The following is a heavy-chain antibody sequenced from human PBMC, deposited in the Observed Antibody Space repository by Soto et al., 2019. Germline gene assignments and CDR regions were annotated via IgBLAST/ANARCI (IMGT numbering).Heavy chain of an antibody. Sequence: QPGGSLRLSCAASGFTFSDHYMDWVRQAPGKGLEWVGRSRNKANSYTTEYAASVKGRFTISRDESGFSLYLQMNSLKTEDTAVYYCARETTVTPYEIDAFDIWGQGTMVTVSS. CDR1: GFTFSDHY. V-gene: IGHV3-72*01. CDR2: SRNKANSYTT. D-gene: IGHD4-17*01. J-gene: IGHJ3*02. CDR3: ARETTVTPYEIDAFDI.